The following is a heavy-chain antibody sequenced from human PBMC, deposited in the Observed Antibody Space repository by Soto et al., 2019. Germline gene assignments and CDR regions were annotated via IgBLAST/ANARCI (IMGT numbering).Heavy chain of an antibody. V-gene: IGHV3-23*01. D-gene: IGHD5-12*01. Sequence: EVQLLESGGGLVQPGGSLRLSCAASGFTFSSYAMSWVRQSPGKGLEWVSAISGSGGSTYYADSVKGRFTISRDNSKNTLYLQMNSLRAEDTAVYYCAKARGYSGYAGDWGQGTLVTVSS. CDR2: ISGSGGST. J-gene: IGHJ4*02. CDR1: GFTFSSYA. CDR3: AKARGYSGYAGD.